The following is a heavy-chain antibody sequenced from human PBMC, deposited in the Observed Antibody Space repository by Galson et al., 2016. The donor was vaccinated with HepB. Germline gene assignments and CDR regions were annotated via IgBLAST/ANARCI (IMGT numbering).Heavy chain of an antibody. CDR3: ARRGPRHGRAPRHGDYDYFDS. CDR1: GFTFSSSA. D-gene: IGHD4-17*01. J-gene: IGHJ4*02. Sequence: SLRLSCAASGFTFSSSAMHWVRQAPGKGLEWVAVISKDGRNKYYADPVGGRFTVSRDNSNNTLFLQMNTLRAEDTAVYYCARRGPRHGRAPRHGDYDYFDSWGQGTLVTISS. V-gene: IGHV3-30*04. CDR2: ISKDGRNK.